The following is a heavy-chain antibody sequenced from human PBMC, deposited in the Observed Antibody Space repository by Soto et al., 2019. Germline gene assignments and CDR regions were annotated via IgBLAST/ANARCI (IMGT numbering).Heavy chain of an antibody. J-gene: IGHJ6*02. Sequence: QVQLVQSGAEVKKPGSSVKVSCKASGGTFSSYAISWVRQAPGQGLEWMGGIIPIFGTANYAQKFQGRVTITADEYTSTAYMELSSLRSEDTAVYYCAREGNGGAAVIEHVYYYYYYGMDVWGQGTTVTVSS. D-gene: IGHD2-21*01. CDR1: GGTFSSYA. CDR2: IIPIFGTA. CDR3: AREGNGGAAVIEHVYYYYYYGMDV. V-gene: IGHV1-69*01.